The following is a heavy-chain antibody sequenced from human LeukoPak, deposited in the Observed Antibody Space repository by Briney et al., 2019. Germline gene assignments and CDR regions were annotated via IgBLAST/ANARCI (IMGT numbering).Heavy chain of an antibody. CDR2: ISYDGSNK. CDR1: GFTFSSYA. Sequence: GGSLRLSCAASGFTFSSYAMHWVRQAPGKGLEWVAVISYDGSNKYYADSVKGRFTISRDNSKNTLYLQMNSLRAEDTAVYYCARDQREPSRFDCWGQGTLVTVSS. V-gene: IGHV3-30-3*01. CDR3: ARDQREPSRFDC. D-gene: IGHD1-26*01. J-gene: IGHJ4*02.